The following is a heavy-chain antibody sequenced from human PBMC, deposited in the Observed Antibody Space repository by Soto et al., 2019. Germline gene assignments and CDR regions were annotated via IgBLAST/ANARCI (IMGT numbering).Heavy chain of an antibody. Sequence: SETLSLTCTVSGGSINTGGYFWTWIRPHPGKGLEWIGYIASSGSTYYNPSLKGRLTIAADTSENQFSLRLTSVTAADTAVYYCARDSPYYYDNSGYSGYFDYWGQGTLVTVS. CDR2: IASSGST. CDR1: GGSINTGGYF. CDR3: ARDSPYYYDNSGYSGYFDY. V-gene: IGHV4-31*03. D-gene: IGHD3-22*01. J-gene: IGHJ4*02.